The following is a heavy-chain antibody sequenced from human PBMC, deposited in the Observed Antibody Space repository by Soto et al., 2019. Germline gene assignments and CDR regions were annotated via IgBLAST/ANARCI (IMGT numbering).Heavy chain of an antibody. Sequence: QVQLVQSGAEVKKPGSSVKVSCKASGGTFSSYTISWVRQAPGQGLEWMGRIIPILGIANYAQKFQGRVTITADKSTSTAYMELSNLRSEDTAVYYCARGDSSGYYLSSFDYWGQGTLVTVSS. CDR1: GGTFSSYT. V-gene: IGHV1-69*02. CDR2: IIPILGIA. J-gene: IGHJ4*02. D-gene: IGHD3-22*01. CDR3: ARGDSSGYYLSSFDY.